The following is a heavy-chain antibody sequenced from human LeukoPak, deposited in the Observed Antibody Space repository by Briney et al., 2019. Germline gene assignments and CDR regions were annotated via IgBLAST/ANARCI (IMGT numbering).Heavy chain of an antibody. D-gene: IGHD2-15*01. CDR1: GYTFTGYY. V-gene: IGHV1-2*02. CDR3: ARGGGKYLTGYCSGGSCLAYYGMDV. J-gene: IGHJ6*02. CDR2: INPNSGGT. Sequence: ASVKVSCKASGYTFTGYYMHWVRQAPGQGLEWMGWINPNSGGTNYAQKFQGRVTMTRDTSISTAYMELSRLRSDDTAVYYCARGGGKYLTGYCSGGSCLAYYGMDVWGQGTTVTVSS.